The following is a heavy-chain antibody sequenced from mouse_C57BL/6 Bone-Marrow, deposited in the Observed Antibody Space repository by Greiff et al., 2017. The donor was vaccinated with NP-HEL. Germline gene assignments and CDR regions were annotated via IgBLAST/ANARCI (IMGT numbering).Heavy chain of an antibody. CDR2: ISNGGGST. Sequence: VQLKESGGGLVQPGGSLKLSCAASGFTFSDYYMYWVRQTPEKRLEWVAYISNGGGSTYYPDTVKGRFTISRDNAKNTLYLQMSRLKSEDTAMYYCARRGYDHAMDYWGQGTSVTVSS. J-gene: IGHJ4*01. V-gene: IGHV5-12*01. CDR1: GFTFSDYY. CDR3: ARRGYDHAMDY. D-gene: IGHD2-2*01.